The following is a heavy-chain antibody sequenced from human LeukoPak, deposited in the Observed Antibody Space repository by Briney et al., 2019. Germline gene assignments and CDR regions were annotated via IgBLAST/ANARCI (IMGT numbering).Heavy chain of an antibody. D-gene: IGHD3-22*01. Sequence: PGGSLRLSCAASGFTFSNAWMSWVRQAPGKGLEWVSTISGSGGSTFYADSVKGRFTISRDNSKNTLYMQMNSLRVEDTAVYYCAKDRGWLVDYWGQGTLVTVSS. CDR2: ISGSGGST. J-gene: IGHJ4*02. V-gene: IGHV3-23*01. CDR3: AKDRGWLVDY. CDR1: GFTFSNAW.